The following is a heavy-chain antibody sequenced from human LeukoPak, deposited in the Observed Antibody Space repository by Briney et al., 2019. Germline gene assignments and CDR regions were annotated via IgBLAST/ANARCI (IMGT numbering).Heavy chain of an antibody. D-gene: IGHD4-23*01. CDR1: GFTFSSYS. CDR3: ARGGYGANDDAFDI. CDR2: SSSSTNTI. V-gene: IGHV3-48*02. Sequence: GGSLRLSCAASGFTFSSYSMNWVRPAPGKRLEWVSYSSSSTNTIYYADSVKSPLAISRDNAKHSLCLQMNSLRDEDKAVYYCARGGYGANDDAFDIWGQGTMVTVSS. J-gene: IGHJ3*02.